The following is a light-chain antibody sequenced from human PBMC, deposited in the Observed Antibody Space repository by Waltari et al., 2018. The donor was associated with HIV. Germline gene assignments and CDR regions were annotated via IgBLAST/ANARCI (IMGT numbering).Light chain of an antibody. CDR1: QTVRNNY. J-gene: IGKJ4*01. V-gene: IGKV3-20*01. Sequence: DIVLTQSTGTLSLSPRERVTPSSSARQTVRNNYLAWYQQKPGQAPRLLLYGASSRATGIPARFSGSGSGTDFILTISRLEPEDFAVYYCQQYDTSAPLTFGGGTKMEIK. CDR3: QQYDTSAPLT. CDR2: GAS.